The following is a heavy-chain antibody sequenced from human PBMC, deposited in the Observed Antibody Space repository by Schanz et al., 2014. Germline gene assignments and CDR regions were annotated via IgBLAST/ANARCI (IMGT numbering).Heavy chain of an antibody. CDR2: ISSSGSTI. J-gene: IGHJ2*01. CDR3: ARGGSAMVRGVMTASYWFFDL. V-gene: IGHV3-11*01. Sequence: QVQLVESGGGLVKPGGSLRLSCAASGFTFSDYYMSWIRQAPGKGLEWVSYISSSGSTIYYADSVKGRFTISRDNAKNSLYLQLNSLRAEDTAVYYCARGGSAMVRGVMTASYWFFDLWGRGTLVTVSS. D-gene: IGHD3-10*01. CDR1: GFTFSDYY.